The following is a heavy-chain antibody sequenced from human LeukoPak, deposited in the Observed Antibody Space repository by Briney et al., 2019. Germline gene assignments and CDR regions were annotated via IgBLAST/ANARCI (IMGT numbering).Heavy chain of an antibody. CDR3: ATGRSCTTCYLPDY. J-gene: IGHJ4*02. Sequence: PGGSLRLSCAASGFTLDNYGMSWVRQVPGKGLEWVANINQDGGEKYYVDSVKGRLTISRDNAKNSLYLQMNSLRAEDTAVYHCATGRSCTTCYLPDYWGQGTLVTVSS. CDR1: GFTLDNYG. CDR2: INQDGGEK. V-gene: IGHV3-7*01. D-gene: IGHD2-2*01.